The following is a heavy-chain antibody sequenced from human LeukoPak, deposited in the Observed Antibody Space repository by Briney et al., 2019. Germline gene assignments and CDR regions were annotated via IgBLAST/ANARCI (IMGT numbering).Heavy chain of an antibody. D-gene: IGHD2-2*01. CDR1: GFTFSSYS. CDR3: ARDALYCSSTSCHARFLYYYYMDV. J-gene: IGHJ6*03. CDR2: ISSSSSYI. Sequence: GGSLRLSCAASGFTFSSYSMNWVRQAPGKGLEWVSSISSSSSYIYYADSVKGRFTISRDNAKNSLYLQMNSLRAEDKAVYYCARDALYCSSTSCHARFLYYYYMDVWGKGTTVTVSS. V-gene: IGHV3-21*01.